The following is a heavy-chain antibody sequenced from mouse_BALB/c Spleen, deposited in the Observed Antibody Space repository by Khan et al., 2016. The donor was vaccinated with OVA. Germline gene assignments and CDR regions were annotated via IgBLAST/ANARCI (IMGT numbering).Heavy chain of an antibody. J-gene: IGHJ2*01. V-gene: IGHV1S134*01. CDR3: TTAYYRYYFDY. CDR2: IYPGNGYT. D-gene: IGHD2-14*01. CDR1: GNTFTSYG. Sequence: EVKLEVSGADLGRPGSSVKLSCKTSGNTFTSYGIKWVKQRPGQGLEWIGYIYPGNGYTEYNEKFQGKAILTSDTSSSTAYMQLRSLTSEDSAIYFCTTAYYRYYFDYWGQGTTLTVSS.